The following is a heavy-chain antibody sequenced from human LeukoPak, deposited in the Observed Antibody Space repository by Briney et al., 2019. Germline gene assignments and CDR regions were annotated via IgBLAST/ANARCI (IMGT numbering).Heavy chain of an antibody. V-gene: IGHV3-66*01. Sequence: GGSLRLSCAASGFSVSRNYMSWVRQAPGKGLEWVSVIYSDERTYYADSVKGRFTISRDNSKNTLYLQMNRLRAEDTAVYYCARDPAYCSGGICYSNAFDSWGQGTMVTVSS. D-gene: IGHD2-15*01. J-gene: IGHJ3*02. CDR3: ARDPAYCSGGICYSNAFDS. CDR2: IYSDERT. CDR1: GFSVSRNY.